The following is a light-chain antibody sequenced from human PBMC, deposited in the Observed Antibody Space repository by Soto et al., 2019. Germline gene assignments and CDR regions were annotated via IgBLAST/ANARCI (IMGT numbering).Light chain of an antibody. V-gene: IGKV3-20*01. CDR2: GAS. Sequence: EILFTQSPATLSLSPGERATPSCRAVQSVSSNYLAWYQQKPGQAPRLLIYGASTRASGIPDRFSGSGSGTDFTLTISRLEPEDSAVYYCQQYGSSPTWTFGQGTKVDIK. J-gene: IGKJ1*01. CDR3: QQYGSSPTWT. CDR1: QSVSSNY.